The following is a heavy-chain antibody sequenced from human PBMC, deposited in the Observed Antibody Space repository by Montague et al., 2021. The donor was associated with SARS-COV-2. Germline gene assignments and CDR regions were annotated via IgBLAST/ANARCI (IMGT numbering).Heavy chain of an antibody. CDR1: GFSLSTSGVG. J-gene: IGHJ4*02. CDR3: AREDIGGSFDY. V-gene: IGHV2-5*02. D-gene: IGHD5-12*01. CDR2: IDWDEDK. Sequence: PALVKPTQTLTLTCTFSGFSLSTSGVGVGWIRQPPGKALEWLALIDWDEDKRYSPSLKSRLTITKDTSKNQVVLTMTNMDPADTGTYYCAREDIGGSFDYWGQGTLVTVSS.